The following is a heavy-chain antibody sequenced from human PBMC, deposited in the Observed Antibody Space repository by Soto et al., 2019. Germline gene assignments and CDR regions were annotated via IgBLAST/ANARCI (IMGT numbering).Heavy chain of an antibody. Sequence: GGSLRLSCAASGFTFSSYAMSWVRQAPGKGLEWVSAISGSGGSTYYADSVKGRFTISRDNSKNTLYLQMNSLRAEDTAVYCCAKDDYGDYVGSAFDIWGQGAMVTVSS. CDR3: AKDDYGDYVGSAFDI. J-gene: IGHJ3*02. V-gene: IGHV3-23*01. CDR2: ISGSGGST. D-gene: IGHD4-17*01. CDR1: GFTFSSYA.